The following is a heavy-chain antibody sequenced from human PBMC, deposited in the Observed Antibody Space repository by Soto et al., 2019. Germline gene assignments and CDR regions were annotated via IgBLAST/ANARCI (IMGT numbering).Heavy chain of an antibody. J-gene: IGHJ6*02. D-gene: IGHD1-26*01. CDR1: GASFSGYY. CDR2: INHSGST. V-gene: IGHV4-34*01. CDR3: ARGSQGSGSTSTYYYYYYGMDV. Sequence: SETLSLTCAVYGASFSGYYWSWIRQPPGKGLEWIGEINHSGSTNYNPSLKSRVTISVDTSKNQFSLKLSSVTAADTAVYYCARGSQGSGSTSTYYYYYYGMDVWGQGTTVTVSS.